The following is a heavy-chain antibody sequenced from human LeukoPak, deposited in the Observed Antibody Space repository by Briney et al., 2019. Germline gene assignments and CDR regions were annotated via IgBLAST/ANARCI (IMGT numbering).Heavy chain of an antibody. D-gene: IGHD6-13*01. J-gene: IGHJ6*02. CDR1: GYSLTTYW. CDR3: ARRGRIAATGTAYYYYAMDV. V-gene: IGHV5-51*01. Sequence: GESLKISCKGSGYSLTTYWIGWVRQMPGKGLEWMGIIYPGDSDTRYSPSFEGQVTISADKSISTAYLQWSSLKSSDTAMYYCARRGRIAATGTAYYYYAMDVWGQGTTVTVSS. CDR2: IYPGDSDT.